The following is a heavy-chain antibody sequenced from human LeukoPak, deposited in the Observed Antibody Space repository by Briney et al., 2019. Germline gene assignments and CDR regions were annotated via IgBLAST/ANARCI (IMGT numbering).Heavy chain of an antibody. CDR2: ISWNSGSI. V-gene: IGHV3-9*01. Sequence: PGGSLRLSCAASGFTFDDYAMPWVRQAPGKGLEWVSGISWNSGSIGYADSVKGRFTISRDNAKNSLYLQMNSLRAEDTALYYCAKGTTTVTNFDYWGQGTLVTVSS. CDR1: GFTFDDYA. D-gene: IGHD4-17*01. J-gene: IGHJ4*02. CDR3: AKGTTTVTNFDY.